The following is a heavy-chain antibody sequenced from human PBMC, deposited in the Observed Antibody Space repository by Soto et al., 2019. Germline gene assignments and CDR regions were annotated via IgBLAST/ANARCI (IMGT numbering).Heavy chain of an antibody. CDR3: MRPAPRGRHYFYFGMDV. J-gene: IGHJ6*02. CDR2: ISSSGGST. CDR1: GFTFSGYA. V-gene: IGHV3-23*01. D-gene: IGHD3-10*01. Sequence: PGGSLRLSCAASGFTFSGYAMSWVRQAPGKGLEWVSGISSSGGSTYYADSVKGRFTISRDNSKNTLFLRMNRPRVEDTAVYYCMRPAPRGRHYFYFGMDVWGQGTTVTVS.